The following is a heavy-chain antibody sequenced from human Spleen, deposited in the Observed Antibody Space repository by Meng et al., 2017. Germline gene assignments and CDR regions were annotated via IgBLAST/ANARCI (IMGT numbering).Heavy chain of an antibody. CDR2: INHSGST. J-gene: IGHJ4*02. D-gene: IGHD6-13*01. Sequence: VQVQPWGEVLLKLSDTRALTGVVSGGSLSDYYWSWIRQPPGKGLEWIGEINHSGSTNYNPSLKSRVTISVDTSKNQFSLKLSSVTAADTAVYYCARCSSREFDYWGQGTLVTVSS. CDR1: GGSLSDYY. CDR3: ARCSSREFDY. V-gene: IGHV4-34*01.